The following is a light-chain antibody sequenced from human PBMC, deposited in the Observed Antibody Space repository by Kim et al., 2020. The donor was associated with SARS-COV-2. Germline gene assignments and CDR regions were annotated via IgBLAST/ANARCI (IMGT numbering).Light chain of an antibody. V-gene: IGLV2-23*02. CDR1: SSDVGSYNL. CDR3: CSYAGSSTPVV. CDR2: EVS. Sequence: QSITISSPGTSSDVGSYNLVSWYQQHPGKAPKLMIYEVSKRPSGVSNRFSGSKSGNTASLTISGLQAEDEADYYCCSYAGSSTPVVFGGGTQLTVL. J-gene: IGLJ2*01.